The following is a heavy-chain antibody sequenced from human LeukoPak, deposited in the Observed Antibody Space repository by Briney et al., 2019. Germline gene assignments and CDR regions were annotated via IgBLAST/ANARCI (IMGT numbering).Heavy chain of an antibody. CDR3: AKRPSDYGDYVSYFDY. CDR2: ISDDGRRK. CDR1: GFSFISYG. V-gene: IGHV3-30*18. D-gene: IGHD4-17*01. Sequence: GGSLRLSCAASGFSFISYGMHWVHQAPGKGLEWVGVISDDGRRKDYADSVKGRFTISRDNSKDTLYLQMNSLRAEDTAVCYCAKRPSDYGDYVSYFDYWGHGTLVTVSS. J-gene: IGHJ4*01.